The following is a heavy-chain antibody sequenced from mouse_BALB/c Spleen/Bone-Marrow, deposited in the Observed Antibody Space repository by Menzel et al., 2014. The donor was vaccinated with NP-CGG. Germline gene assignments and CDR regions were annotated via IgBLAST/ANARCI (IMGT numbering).Heavy chain of an antibody. CDR2: ISTYYGNT. J-gene: IGHJ2*01. CDR1: GYTFTDYA. CDR3: ARESAYYGYFDY. V-gene: IGHV1-67*01. Sequence: QVQLQQSGPELVRPGVSVKISCKGSGYTFTDYAMHWVKQSHAKSLEWIGVISTYYGNTNYNQKFKGKATMTVDKSSSTAYMELARLTSEESAIYYCARESAYYGYFDYWGQGTTLTVSS. D-gene: IGHD1-1*01.